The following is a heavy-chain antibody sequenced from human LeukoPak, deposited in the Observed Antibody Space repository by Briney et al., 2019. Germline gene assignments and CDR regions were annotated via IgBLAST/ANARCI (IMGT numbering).Heavy chain of an antibody. J-gene: IGHJ4*02. V-gene: IGHV1-18*01. CDR3: AREGPVAVAGLDY. CDR1: GYTFTNYG. D-gene: IGHD6-19*01. CDR2: ISAYNGNT. Sequence: ASVKVSCKASGYTFTNYGISWVRQAPGQGLEWVGWISAYNGNTNYPQNLQDRVTMTTDTSTSAAYMELRSLISDDTAVYYCAREGPVAVAGLDYWGQGTLVTVSS.